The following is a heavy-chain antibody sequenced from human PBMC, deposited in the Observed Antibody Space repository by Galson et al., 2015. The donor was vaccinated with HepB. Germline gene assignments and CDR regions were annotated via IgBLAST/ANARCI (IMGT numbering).Heavy chain of an antibody. CDR2: INPNSGGT. J-gene: IGHJ6*03. V-gene: IGHV1-2*06. CDR3: ARVVVVPAAMQGLPRGYYYYYYMDV. Sequence: SVKVSCKASGYTFTGYYMHWVRQAPGQGLEWMGRINPNSGGTNYAQKFQGRVTMTRDTSISTAYMELSRLRSDDTAVYYCARVVVVPAAMQGLPRGYYYYYYMDVWGKGTTVTVSS. CDR1: GYTFTGYY. D-gene: IGHD2-2*01.